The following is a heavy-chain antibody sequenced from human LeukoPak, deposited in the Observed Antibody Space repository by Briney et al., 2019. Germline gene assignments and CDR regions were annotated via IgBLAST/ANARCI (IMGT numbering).Heavy chain of an antibody. CDR2: IYHSGST. CDR1: GGSISSGGYY. Sequence: SSHTLSLTCTVSGGSISSGGYYWSWIRQPPGKGLEWIGYIYHSGSTYYNPSLKSRVTISVDRSKNQFSLKLSSVTAADTAVYYCARGGRGIRPFDYWGQGTLVTVSS. V-gene: IGHV4-30-2*01. J-gene: IGHJ4*02. CDR3: ARGGRGIRPFDY. D-gene: IGHD1-26*01.